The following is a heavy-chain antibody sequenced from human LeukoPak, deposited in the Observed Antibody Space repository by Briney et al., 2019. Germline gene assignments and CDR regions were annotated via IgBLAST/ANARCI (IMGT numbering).Heavy chain of an antibody. CDR3: AQERAGYTNPYYFDY. Sequence: GGSLRLSCAASGFTFSTYAMSWVRQAPGKGLEWVSTISGSGANTYYADSVRGRFTISRDNSKNTLYLRMNSLRAEDTAVYYCAQERAGYTNPYYFDYWGQGTLVTVSS. V-gene: IGHV3-23*01. CDR2: ISGSGANT. D-gene: IGHD3-16*02. CDR1: GFTFSTYA. J-gene: IGHJ4*02.